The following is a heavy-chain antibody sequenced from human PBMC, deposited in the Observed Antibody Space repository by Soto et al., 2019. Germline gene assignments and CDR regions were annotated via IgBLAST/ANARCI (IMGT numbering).Heavy chain of an antibody. CDR1: GYTFTSYA. J-gene: IGHJ4*02. V-gene: IGHV1-3*01. Sequence: QVQLVQSGAEVKKPGASVKVSCKASGYTFTSYAMHWVRQAPGQRLEWMGWINAGNGNTKYSQKFRGRVTITRATSASTAYMELSSLRSEDTAVYDCAREGVVPLTFDYWGQGTLVTVSS. CDR2: INAGNGNT. D-gene: IGHD2-2*01. CDR3: AREGVVPLTFDY.